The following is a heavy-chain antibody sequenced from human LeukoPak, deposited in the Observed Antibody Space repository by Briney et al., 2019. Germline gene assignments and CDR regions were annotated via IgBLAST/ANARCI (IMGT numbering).Heavy chain of an antibody. CDR2: IYYSGST. J-gene: IGHJ4*02. Sequence: SETLSLTCTVSGGSISIYYWSWIRQPPGKGLEWIGYIYYSGSTNYNPSLKSRVTISVDTSKNQFSLKLSSVTAADTAVYYCARAYGDYPDYWGQGTLVTVSS. CDR1: GGSISIYY. V-gene: IGHV4-59*01. CDR3: ARAYGDYPDY. D-gene: IGHD4-17*01.